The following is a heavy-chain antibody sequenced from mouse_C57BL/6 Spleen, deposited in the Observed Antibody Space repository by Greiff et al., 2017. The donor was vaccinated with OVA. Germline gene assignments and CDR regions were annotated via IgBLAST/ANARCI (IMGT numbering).Heavy chain of an antibody. CDR1: GYTFTSYW. Sequence: QVQLQQPGAELVRPGSSVKLSCKASGYTFTSYWMDWVKQRPGQGLEWIGNIYPSDSETHYNQKFKDKATLTVDKSSSTAYMQRSSLTSEDSAVYYCARSGDDYNDDEQYYFGYWGQGTTLTVSS. V-gene: IGHV1-61*01. D-gene: IGHD2-4*01. CDR2: IYPSDSET. CDR3: ARSGDDYNDDEQYYFGY. J-gene: IGHJ2*01.